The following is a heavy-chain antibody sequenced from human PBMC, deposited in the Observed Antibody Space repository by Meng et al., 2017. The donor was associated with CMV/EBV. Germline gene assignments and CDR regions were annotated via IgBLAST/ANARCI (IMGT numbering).Heavy chain of an antibody. D-gene: IGHD3-22*01. J-gene: IGHJ4*02. CDR3: ARAPSDNYDSSGYYHHFDY. CDR1: GFTFSSYS. Sequence: GGSLRLSCAASGFTFSSYSMNWVRQAPGKGLEWVSSISSSSSYIYYADSVKGRFTISRDNAKNSLYLQMNSLRAEDTAVYYCARAPSDNYDSSGYYHHFDYWGQGTLVTVSS. CDR2: ISSSSSYI. V-gene: IGHV3-21*01.